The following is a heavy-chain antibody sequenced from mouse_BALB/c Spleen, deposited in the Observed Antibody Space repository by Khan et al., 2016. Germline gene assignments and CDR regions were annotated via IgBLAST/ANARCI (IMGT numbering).Heavy chain of an antibody. V-gene: IGHV4-1*02. CDR3: ARRGYGSSWYFDV. CDR1: GFDFSRYW. J-gene: IGHJ1*01. D-gene: IGHD1-3*01. CDR2: INPDSTTI. Sequence: VQLQESGGGLVQPGGSLKLSCAASGFDFSRYWMSWVRQAPGKGLEWIGEINPDSTTINYTPSLKDKFIISRDNAKNTLYLQMSNVRSEDTALYDGARRGYGSSWYFDVWGAGTTVTVSS.